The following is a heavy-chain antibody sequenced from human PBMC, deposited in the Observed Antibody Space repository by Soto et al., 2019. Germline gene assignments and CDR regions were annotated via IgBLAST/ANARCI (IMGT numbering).Heavy chain of an antibody. CDR1: GFTFGDYA. CDR3: TRHYDSSGYFVY. J-gene: IGHJ4*02. CDR2: IRSKAYGGTT. Sequence: GGSLRLSCTASGFTFGDYAMSWFHQAPGKGLEWVGFIRSKAYGGTTEYAASVKGRFTISRDDSKSIAHLQMNSLKTEDTAVYYFTRHYDSSGYFVYWGQGTLVTVSS. V-gene: IGHV3-49*03. D-gene: IGHD3-22*01.